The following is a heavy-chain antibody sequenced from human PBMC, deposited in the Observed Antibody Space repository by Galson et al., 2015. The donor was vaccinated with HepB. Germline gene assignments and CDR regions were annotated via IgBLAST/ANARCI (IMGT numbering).Heavy chain of an antibody. CDR1: GFTFSSYG. Sequence: SLRLSCAASGFTFSSYGMHWVRQAPGKGLEWVAVIWYDGSNKYYADSVKGRFTISRDNSKNTLYLQMNSLRAEDTAVYYCARDGGGNSLDYWGQGTLVTVSS. CDR3: ARDGGGNSLDY. J-gene: IGHJ4*02. CDR2: IWYDGSNK. D-gene: IGHD2-15*01. V-gene: IGHV3-33*08.